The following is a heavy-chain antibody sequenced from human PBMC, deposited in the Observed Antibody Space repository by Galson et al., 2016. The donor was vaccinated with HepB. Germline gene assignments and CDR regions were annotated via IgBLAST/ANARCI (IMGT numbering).Heavy chain of an antibody. J-gene: IGHJ4*02. D-gene: IGHD5-18*01. CDR1: GFTFSSYS. CDR2: ISSSSSYI. Sequence: SLRLSCAASGFTFSSYSMNWVRQAPGKGLEWVSSISSSSSYIYYADSVKGRFTISRDNAKNSLYLQMNSLRAEDTAVYYCASMKQLWLRAEYYFDYWGQGTLVTVSS. V-gene: IGHV3-21*01. CDR3: ASMKQLWLRAEYYFDY.